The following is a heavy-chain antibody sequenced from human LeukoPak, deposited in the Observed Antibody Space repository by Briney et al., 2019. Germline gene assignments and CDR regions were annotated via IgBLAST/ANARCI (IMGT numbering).Heavy chain of an antibody. J-gene: IGHJ5*02. Sequence: ASVNVSCKTSGYNFTSYGISWVRQAPRQGLEWMGWISAYNGNTNYAQKLQGRVTMTTDTSTSTAYMELRSLRSDDTAVYYCASSAWYSSSWYWFDPWGQGTLVTVSS. CDR2: ISAYNGNT. CDR1: GYNFTSYG. CDR3: ASSAWYSSSWYWFDP. V-gene: IGHV1-18*01. D-gene: IGHD6-13*01.